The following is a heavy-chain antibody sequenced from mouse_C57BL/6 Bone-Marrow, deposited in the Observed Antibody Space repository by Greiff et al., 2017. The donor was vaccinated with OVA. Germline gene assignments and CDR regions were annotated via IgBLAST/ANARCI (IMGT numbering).Heavy chain of an antibody. CDR3: TPYYYFDY. CDR1: GFNIKDDY. D-gene: IGHD2-10*01. V-gene: IGHV14-4*01. J-gene: IGHJ2*01. CDR2: IDPENGDT. Sequence: EVMLVESGAELVRPGASVKLSCTASGFNIKDDYMHWVKQRPEQGLEWIGWIDPENGDTEYASKFQGKATITADTSSNTAYLQLSSLTSEDTAVYYCTPYYYFDYWGQGTTLTVSS.